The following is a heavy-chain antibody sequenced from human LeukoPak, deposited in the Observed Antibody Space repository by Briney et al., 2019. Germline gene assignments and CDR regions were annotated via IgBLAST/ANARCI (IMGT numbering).Heavy chain of an antibody. CDR1: GFTVSSNY. J-gene: IGHJ4*02. CDR2: IYSGGST. D-gene: IGHD6-19*01. Sequence: GGSLRLSCAASGFTVSSNYMSWVRQAPGKGLEWVSVIYSGGSTYYADSAKGRFTISRDNSKNTLYLQMNSLRAEDTGVYYCASSGWYEYFDYWGQGTLVTVSS. CDR3: ASSGWYEYFDY. V-gene: IGHV3-53*01.